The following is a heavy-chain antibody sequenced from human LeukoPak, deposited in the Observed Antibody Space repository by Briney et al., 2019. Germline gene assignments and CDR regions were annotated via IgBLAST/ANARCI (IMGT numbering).Heavy chain of an antibody. Sequence: VASVKVSCKTSGFTFISSAVQWVRQARGQRLEWIGWIVVGSGNTNYAQKFQERVTMTTDTSTSTAYMELRSLRSDDTAVYYCARDFYDILTGYYMSPDYWGQGTLVTVSS. CDR3: ARDFYDILTGYYMSPDY. D-gene: IGHD3-9*01. V-gene: IGHV1-58*01. CDR2: IVVGSGNT. J-gene: IGHJ4*02. CDR1: GFTFISSA.